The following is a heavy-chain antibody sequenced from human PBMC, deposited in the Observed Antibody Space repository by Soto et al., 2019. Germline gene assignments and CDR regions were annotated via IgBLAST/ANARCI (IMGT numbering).Heavy chain of an antibody. V-gene: IGHV5-10-1*01. J-gene: IGHJ4*02. Sequence: EVQLVQSGAEVKKPGESLRISRKGSGYSFTSYWISWLRQMPGKGLEWMGRIDHSDSYTNDSPSFQGHVTISADKSISTAYLQGSGLKASDSAMYYCARHRYSGTTFRVPDYWGQGTLVTVSS. D-gene: IGHD1-26*01. CDR3: ARHRYSGTTFRVPDY. CDR2: IDHSDSYT. CDR1: GYSFTSYW.